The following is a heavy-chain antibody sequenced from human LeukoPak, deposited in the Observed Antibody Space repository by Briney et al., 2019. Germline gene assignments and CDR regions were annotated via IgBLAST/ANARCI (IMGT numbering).Heavy chain of an antibody. Sequence: GGSLRLSCEASAFTFSSYWMSWVRQAPGKGLEWVANIKEDGSEINYVDSVKGRFTISRDNAKNSLSLQMNSLRVEDTAAYYCARDRGYSSFDYWGQGTLVTVSS. J-gene: IGHJ4*02. CDR3: ARDRGYSSFDY. D-gene: IGHD4-23*01. CDR1: AFTFSSYW. CDR2: IKEDGSEI. V-gene: IGHV3-7*01.